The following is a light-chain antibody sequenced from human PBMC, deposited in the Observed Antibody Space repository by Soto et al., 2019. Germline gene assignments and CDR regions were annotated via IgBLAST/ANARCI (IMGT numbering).Light chain of an antibody. V-gene: IGLV2-14*01. CDR3: GSITRSSTSV. Sequence: QSVLSQPASVSGSPGQSITISCTGTSSDVGGFEYVSWYQHQPGKAPKLIIYDVTKRPSGVSNRFSGSKSGNTASLTISGIQAEDEGDYYCGSITRSSTSVXGTGTKVTVL. J-gene: IGLJ1*01. CDR1: SSDVGGFEY. CDR2: DVT.